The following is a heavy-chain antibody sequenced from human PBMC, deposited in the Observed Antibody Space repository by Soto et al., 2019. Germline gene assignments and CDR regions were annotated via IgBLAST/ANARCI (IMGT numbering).Heavy chain of an antibody. CDR1: GYSFTSYW. CDR3: ASSHYYDSSGYEHFDY. J-gene: IGHJ4*02. D-gene: IGHD3-22*01. V-gene: IGHV5-51*01. CDR2: IYPGDSDT. Sequence: PGESLKISCKGSGYSFTSYWIGWVRQMPGKGLEWMGIIYPGDSDTRYSPSFQGQVTISADKSISTAYLQWSSLKASDTAMYYCASSHYYDSSGYEHFDYWGQGTLVTVSS.